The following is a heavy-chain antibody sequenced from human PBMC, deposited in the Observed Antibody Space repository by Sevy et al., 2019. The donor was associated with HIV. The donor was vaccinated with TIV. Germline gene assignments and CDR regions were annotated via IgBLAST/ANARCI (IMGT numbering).Heavy chain of an antibody. Sequence: GGSLRLSCAASGFAFDDYAMHWVRQAPGKGLESVSGISWNSGSIGYADSVKGRFTISRDNAKNSLYLQMNSLRAEDTALYYCAKEGGHCSSTSCYGLDYWGQRTLVTVSS. CDR1: GFAFDDYA. V-gene: IGHV3-9*01. D-gene: IGHD2-2*01. CDR2: ISWNSGSI. J-gene: IGHJ4*02. CDR3: AKEGGHCSSTSCYGLDY.